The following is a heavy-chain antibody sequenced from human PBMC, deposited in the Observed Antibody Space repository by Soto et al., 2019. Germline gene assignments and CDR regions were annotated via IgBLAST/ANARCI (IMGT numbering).Heavy chain of an antibody. V-gene: IGHV3-48*03. Sequence: EVQVVESGAGSVQPGGSLRLSCAVSGFTFSSYEMSWVRQAPGQGLECVSYITSGGTIYYAGSVTGRFTISRDNAKSSLYVQMNSLRPEDTSPYSCARVRYATWSTFESWGQGALV. D-gene: IGHD1-26*01. CDR1: GFTFSSYE. CDR3: ARVRYATWSTFES. CDR2: ITSGGTI. J-gene: IGHJ4*02.